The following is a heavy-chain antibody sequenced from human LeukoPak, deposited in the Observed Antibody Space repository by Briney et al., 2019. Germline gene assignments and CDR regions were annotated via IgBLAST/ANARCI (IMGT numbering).Heavy chain of an antibody. D-gene: IGHD2-15*01. CDR1: GGSISSYY. CDR2: IYYSGST. V-gene: IGHV4-59*01. Sequence: SETLSLTCTVSGGSISSYYWSWIRQPPGKGLEWIGYIYYSGSTNYNPSLKCRVTISVDTSKNQFSLKLSSVTAADTAVYYCARRAHHTRIPDAFDIWGQGTMVTVSS. CDR3: ARRAHHTRIPDAFDI. J-gene: IGHJ3*02.